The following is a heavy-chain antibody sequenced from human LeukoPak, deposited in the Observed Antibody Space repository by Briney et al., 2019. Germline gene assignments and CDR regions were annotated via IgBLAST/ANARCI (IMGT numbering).Heavy chain of an antibody. CDR1: GLSLSTSGVG. D-gene: IGHD3-3*01. Sequence: ESGPTLVKPTQTLTLPCTFSGLSLSTSGVGVGWIRQPPGKALEWLALFYWNDDKRYSPSLKIRLPITKDTSKNQVVLTMTNMDPVDTATSYCAQTYYDFWSGYDAFDIWGQGTMVTVSS. V-gene: IGHV2-5*01. CDR2: FYWNDDK. J-gene: IGHJ3*02. CDR3: AQTYYDFWSGYDAFDI.